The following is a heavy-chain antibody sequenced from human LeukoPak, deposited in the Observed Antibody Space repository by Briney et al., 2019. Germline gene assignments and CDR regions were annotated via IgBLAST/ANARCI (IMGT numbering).Heavy chain of an antibody. D-gene: IGHD2-15*01. CDR3: AKDFFCSGSSCYSRGLDY. Sequence: GGSLRLSCAASGFTFSSYGMSWVRQAPGKGLEWVSTISGSGGSTYYADSVKGRFTISRDNSKNTLFLQMNSLRAEDTAVYYCAKDFFCSGSSCYSRGLDYWGQGTLVTVSS. CDR2: ISGSGGST. J-gene: IGHJ4*02. CDR1: GFTFSSYG. V-gene: IGHV3-23*01.